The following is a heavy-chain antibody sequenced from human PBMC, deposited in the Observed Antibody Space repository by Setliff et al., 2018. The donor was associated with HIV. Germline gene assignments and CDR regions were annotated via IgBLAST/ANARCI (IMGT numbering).Heavy chain of an antibody. D-gene: IGHD2-15*01. CDR2: TNPNSGRT. CDR1: GYTFTSYH. V-gene: IGHV1-46*01. J-gene: IGHJ5*02. Sequence: GASVKVSCKAPGYTFTSYHIHWARQAPGQGLEWMTITNPNSGRTTYAQKFQGGVTVTRDTSTSTVFMEVNSLRVEDTAVYYCAKDSGAWSVDHWGQGTLVTVSS. CDR3: AKDSGAWSVDH.